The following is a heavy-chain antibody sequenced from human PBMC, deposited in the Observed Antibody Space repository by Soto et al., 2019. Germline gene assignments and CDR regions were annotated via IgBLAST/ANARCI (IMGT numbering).Heavy chain of an antibody. CDR1: GGSIRSYY. CDR2: IYYSGST. CDR3: ARGGTSGKGSFDY. J-gene: IGHJ4*02. D-gene: IGHD1-1*01. Sequence: SETLSLTCTVSGGSIRSYYWSWIRQPPGKGLEWIGYIYYSGSTNYNPSLKSRVTISVDTSKNQFSLKLSSVTAADTAVYYCARGGTSGKGSFDYWGQGTLVTVSS. V-gene: IGHV4-59*01.